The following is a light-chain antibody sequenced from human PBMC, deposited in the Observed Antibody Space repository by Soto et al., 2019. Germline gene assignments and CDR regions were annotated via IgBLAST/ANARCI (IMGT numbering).Light chain of an antibody. Sequence: QSVLTQPPSASGSPGQPVAISCTGTSSDVGGYNYVSWYQQHPGKAPKLMIYEVNKRPSGVPDRFSGSKSGNTASLTVSGLQAEDEAHYYCSSYAGSSNVFGTGTKLTVL. CDR1: SSDVGGYNY. V-gene: IGLV2-8*01. CDR3: SSYAGSSNV. CDR2: EVN. J-gene: IGLJ1*01.